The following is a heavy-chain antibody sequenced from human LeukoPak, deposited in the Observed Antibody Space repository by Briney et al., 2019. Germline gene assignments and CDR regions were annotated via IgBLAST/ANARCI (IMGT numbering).Heavy chain of an antibody. CDR3: ARDLEIVAAGWYFDL. CDR2: ISMTGGST. D-gene: IGHD6-13*01. V-gene: IGHV3-23*01. Sequence: GGSLRLSCAASGFIFSNYAMTWVRQAPGKGPEWVSSISMTGGSTYYADSVKGRFTISRDNSKNTLLLQMKDLRAEDTAVYYCARDLEIVAAGWYFDLWGRGTLVIVSS. CDR1: GFIFSNYA. J-gene: IGHJ2*01.